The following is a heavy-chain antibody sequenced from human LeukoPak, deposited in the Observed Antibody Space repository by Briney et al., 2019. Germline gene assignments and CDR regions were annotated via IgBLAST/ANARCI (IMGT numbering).Heavy chain of an antibody. D-gene: IGHD3-10*01. CDR2: INQDGTEK. J-gene: IGHJ4*02. CDR1: GFRFNTYW. CDR3: AKVAKYYYGSETYYFFEH. Sequence: GGSLGLSCAASGFRFNTYWMSWVRQAPGKGLEWVANINQDGTEKYYVDSVKGRFTISRDDAKRSLYLQMNSLRVEDTAVYYCAKVAKYYYGSETYYFFEHWGQGTPVTASS. V-gene: IGHV3-7*01.